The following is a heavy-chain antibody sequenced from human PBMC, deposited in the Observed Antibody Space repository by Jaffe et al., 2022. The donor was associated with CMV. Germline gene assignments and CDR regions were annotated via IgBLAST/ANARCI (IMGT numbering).Heavy chain of an antibody. CDR3: AKGYPSSYDYVWGSYRRARHDAFDI. Sequence: EVQLLESGGGLVQPGGSLRLSCAASGFTFSSYAMSWVRQAPGKGLEWVSAISGSGGSTYYADSVKGRFTISRDNSKNTLYLQMNSLRAEDTAVYYCAKGYPSSYDYVWGSYRRARHDAFDIWGQGTMVTVSS. D-gene: IGHD3-16*02. CDR2: ISGSGGST. V-gene: IGHV3-23*01. CDR1: GFTFSSYA. J-gene: IGHJ3*02.